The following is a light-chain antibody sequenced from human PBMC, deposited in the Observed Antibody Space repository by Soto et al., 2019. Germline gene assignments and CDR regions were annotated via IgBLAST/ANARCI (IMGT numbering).Light chain of an antibody. CDR1: QSVSNDY. CDR3: QQYGSSPIT. CDR2: GAS. J-gene: IGKJ5*01. Sequence: EIVLAQSPGTLSLSPGGRATLSCRSSQSVSNDYLAWYQQKSGQAPRLLIHGASSRATGIPDRLSGSGSGTDFTLTISRLEPEDFAVYYCQQYGSSPITFGQGTRLEI. V-gene: IGKV3-20*01.